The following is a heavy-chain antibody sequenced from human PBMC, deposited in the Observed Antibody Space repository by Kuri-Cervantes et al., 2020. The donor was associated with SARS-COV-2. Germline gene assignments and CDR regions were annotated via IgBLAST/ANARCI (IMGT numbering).Heavy chain of an antibody. CDR1: GYTFTSYD. Sequence: GGSLRLSCKASGYTFTSYDINWVRQATGKGLEWMGWMNPNSGGTNYAQKFQGRVTMTRDTSISTVYMEMSRLRSDDTAVYYCARERGPQWPLPFDLWGQGTLVTVSS. V-gene: IGHV1-2*02. D-gene: IGHD6-19*01. CDR2: MNPNSGGT. CDR3: ARERGPQWPLPFDL. J-gene: IGHJ5*02.